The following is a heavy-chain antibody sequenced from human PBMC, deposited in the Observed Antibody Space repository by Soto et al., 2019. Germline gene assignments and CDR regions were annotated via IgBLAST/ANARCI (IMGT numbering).Heavy chain of an antibody. CDR3: ARGRAGLYGMDV. Sequence: ASVKVSCKASGYTFTGYYMHWVRQAPGQGLEWMGWINPNSGGTNYAQKFQGWVTMTRDTSISTAYMELSRLRSDVTAVYYCARGRAGLYGMDVWGQGTTVTVSS. CDR2: INPNSGGT. V-gene: IGHV1-2*04. CDR1: GYTFTGYY. J-gene: IGHJ6*02.